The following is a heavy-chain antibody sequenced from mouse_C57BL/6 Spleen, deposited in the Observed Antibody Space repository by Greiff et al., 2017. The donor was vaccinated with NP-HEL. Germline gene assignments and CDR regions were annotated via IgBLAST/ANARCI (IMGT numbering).Heavy chain of an antibody. CDR3: ARIKKIVATYFDY. CDR1: GYTFTSYW. CDR2: TNPTNGRT. J-gene: IGHJ2*01. V-gene: IGHV1S81*02. D-gene: IGHD1-1*01. Sequence: QVQLQQPGAELVKAGASVKMSCKASGYTFTSYWMHWVKQRLGQGLEWFAETNPTNGRTYYNEKFKSKATLTVDNSSSTAYMLLSGPTFEDSAVYYCARIKKIVATYFDYWGQGTTLLVSS.